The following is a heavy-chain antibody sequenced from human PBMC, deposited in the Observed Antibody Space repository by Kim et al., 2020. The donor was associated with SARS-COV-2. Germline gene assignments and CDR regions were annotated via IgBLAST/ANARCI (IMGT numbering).Heavy chain of an antibody. CDR3: ARAALLERVRGVRWFDP. V-gene: IGHV1-3*01. CDR1: GYTFTSYA. CDR2: INAGNGNT. D-gene: IGHD3-10*01. Sequence: ASVKVSCKASGYTFTSYAMHWVRQAPGQRLEWMGWINAGNGNTKYSQKFQGRVTITRDTSASTAYMELSSLRSEDTAVYYCARAALLERVRGVRWFDPWGQGTLVTVSS. J-gene: IGHJ5*02.